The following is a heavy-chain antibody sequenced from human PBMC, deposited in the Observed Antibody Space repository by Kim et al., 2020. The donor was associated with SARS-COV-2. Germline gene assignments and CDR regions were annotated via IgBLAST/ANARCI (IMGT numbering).Heavy chain of an antibody. CDR2: ITIGGDK. Sequence: GGSLRLSCSASGLTFRAYTMSWVRLAPGRGLEGVSAITIGGDKYYADAVRGRFTITRDNSKDTLYLQMSSLGAEDTAIYFCASSDLRGFSTSWYGALAYWGQGPVVTVSS. D-gene: IGHD2-2*01. V-gene: IGHV3-23*01. CDR3: ASSDLRGFSTSWYGALAY. CDR1: GLTFRAYT. J-gene: IGHJ4*02.